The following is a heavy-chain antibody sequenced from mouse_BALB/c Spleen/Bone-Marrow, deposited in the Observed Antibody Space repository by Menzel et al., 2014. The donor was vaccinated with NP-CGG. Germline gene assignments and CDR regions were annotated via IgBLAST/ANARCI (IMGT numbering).Heavy chain of an antibody. Sequence: EVQLQQSGAELVKPGASVKLSCTASGFNIKDTYMHWVKQRPEQGLEWIGRIDPANGNTKYDPKFQGKATITVDTSSNTAYLQLSSLTSEDTAVYYCASYYYDSSLFAYWGQGTLVTVSA. CDR3: ASYYYDSSLFAY. J-gene: IGHJ3*01. CDR2: IDPANGNT. D-gene: IGHD1-1*01. V-gene: IGHV14-3*02. CDR1: GFNIKDTY.